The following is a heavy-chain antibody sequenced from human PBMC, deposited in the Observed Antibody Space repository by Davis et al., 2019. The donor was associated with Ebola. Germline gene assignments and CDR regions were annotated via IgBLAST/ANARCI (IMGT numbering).Heavy chain of an antibody. D-gene: IGHD1-26*01. CDR1: SFPFRGSA. Sequence: GESLKISCAASSFPFRGSAMHWVRQASGKGLEWVGRIRSKANSYATAYAASVQGRFTISRDDSKNTAYLQMNSLKTEDTAVYYCSGSYSMIDYWGQGTLVTVSS. J-gene: IGHJ4*02. V-gene: IGHV3-73*01. CDR3: SGSYSMIDY. CDR2: IRSKANSYAT.